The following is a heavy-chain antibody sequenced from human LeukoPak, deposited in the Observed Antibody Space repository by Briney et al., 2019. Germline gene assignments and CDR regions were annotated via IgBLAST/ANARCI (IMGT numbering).Heavy chain of an antibody. Sequence: PSETLSLTCAVSGGSISSYYWSWIRQPPGKGLEWIGNIYYSGSTNYNPSLKSRVTISVGTSKSQFSLKLSSVTAADTAVYYCARDYYGSGSSDYWGQGTLVTVSS. CDR3: ARDYYGSGSSDY. J-gene: IGHJ4*02. CDR1: GGSISSYY. CDR2: IYYSGST. D-gene: IGHD3-10*01. V-gene: IGHV4-59*01.